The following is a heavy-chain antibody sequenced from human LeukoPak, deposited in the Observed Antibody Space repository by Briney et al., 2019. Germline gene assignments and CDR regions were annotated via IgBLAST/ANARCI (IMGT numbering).Heavy chain of an antibody. CDR1: GFTFSSYW. V-gene: IGHV3-74*01. D-gene: IGHD3-10*01. CDR2: INSDGSST. J-gene: IGHJ4*02. Sequence: GGSLRLSCAASGFTFSSYWVHWVRQAPGKGLVWVSRINSDGSSTSYADSVKGRFTISRDNAKNTVFLQMNSLRAEDTAVYYCARVWGSGSQFYLDYWGQGTLVTVSS. CDR3: ARVWGSGSQFYLDY.